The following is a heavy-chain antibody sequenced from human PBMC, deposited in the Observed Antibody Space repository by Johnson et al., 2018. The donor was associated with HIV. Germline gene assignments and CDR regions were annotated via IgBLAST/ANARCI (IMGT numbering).Heavy chain of an antibody. Sequence: VQLVESGGGLVPPGGSLRLSCAASGFTVSSHYMNWVRQVSGKGLEWVSGINWNGDRTGYADSVKGRFTISRDNATNSLYLQMNSLAAGDTAVYYCARGRPGGPNLLDAAGNDAFDIWGQGTMVTVSS. V-gene: IGHV3-20*04. CDR1: GFTVSSHY. CDR3: ARGRPGGPNLLDAAGNDAFDI. D-gene: IGHD6-13*01. J-gene: IGHJ3*02. CDR2: INWNGDRT.